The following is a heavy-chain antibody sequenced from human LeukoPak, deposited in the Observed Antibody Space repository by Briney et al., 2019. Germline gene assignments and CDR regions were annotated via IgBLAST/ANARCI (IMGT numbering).Heavy chain of an antibody. CDR1: GGSISSSSYY. V-gene: IGHV4-39*01. CDR2: IYYSGST. J-gene: IGHJ4*02. D-gene: IGHD6-13*01. Sequence: SETLSLTCTVSGGSISSSSYYWGWIRQPPEKRLEWIGSIYYSGSTYYNPSLKSRVTISVDTSKNQFSLKLSSVTAADTAVYYCASQGVATNQLDYWGQGTLVTVSS. CDR3: ASQGVATNQLDY.